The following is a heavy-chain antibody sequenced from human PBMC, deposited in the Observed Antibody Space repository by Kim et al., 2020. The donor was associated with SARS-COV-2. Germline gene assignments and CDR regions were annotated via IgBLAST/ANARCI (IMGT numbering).Heavy chain of an antibody. V-gene: IGHV1-18*01. Sequence: ASVKVSCKTSGYTFTTYGLSWVRHAPGQGLEWMGWISTDSGYTKYAQKFQDRVTLTKDTSTSTAYMELRSLISDDTAVYFCARDRDYRFDLWGQGTLVTV. CDR2: ISTDSGYT. CDR3: ARDRDYRFDL. D-gene: IGHD3-16*02. J-gene: IGHJ4*02. CDR1: GYTFTTYG.